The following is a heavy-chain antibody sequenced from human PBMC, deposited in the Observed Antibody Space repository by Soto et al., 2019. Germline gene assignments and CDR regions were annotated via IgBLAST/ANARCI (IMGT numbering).Heavy chain of an antibody. Sequence: QVQLVESGGGVVQPGRSLRLSCAASGFTFSSYGMHWVRQAPGKGLEWVAVISYDGSNKYYADSVKGRFTISRDNSKNTWFLQMNSLRAEDTAVYYCAKDVAVAEYYYYYGMDVWGQGTTVTVSS. CDR3: AKDVAVAEYYYYYGMDV. V-gene: IGHV3-30*18. CDR1: GFTFSSYG. D-gene: IGHD6-19*01. J-gene: IGHJ6*02. CDR2: ISYDGSNK.